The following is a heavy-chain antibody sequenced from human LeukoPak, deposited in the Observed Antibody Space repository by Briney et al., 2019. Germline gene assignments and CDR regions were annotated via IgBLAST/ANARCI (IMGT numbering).Heavy chain of an antibody. J-gene: IGHJ4*02. V-gene: IGHV1-69*01. CDR3: ARANYYGSGSYSCGFDY. CDR2: IIPIFGTA. D-gene: IGHD3-10*01. CDR1: GGTFTSYA. Sequence: SVKLSCKASGGTFTSYAISWVRQAPGQGLEWMGGIIPIFGTANYAQKFQGRVTITADESTSTAYMELSSLRSEDTAVYYCARANYYGSGSYSCGFDYWGQGTLVTVSS.